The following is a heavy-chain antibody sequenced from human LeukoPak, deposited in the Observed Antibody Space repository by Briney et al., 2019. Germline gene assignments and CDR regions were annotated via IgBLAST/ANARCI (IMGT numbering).Heavy chain of an antibody. CDR1: GFTFSSYA. V-gene: IGHV3-23*01. CDR3: ARVGYSGYDYDY. D-gene: IGHD5-12*01. Sequence: GGSLRLSCGASGFTFSSYAMSWVRQAPGKGLEWLSCISGSGDSTYYADSVEGRCTISRDNSKDALYLQMNSLRAQDTAVYYCARVGYSGYDYDYWGQGTLVTVSS. CDR2: ISGSGDST. J-gene: IGHJ4*02.